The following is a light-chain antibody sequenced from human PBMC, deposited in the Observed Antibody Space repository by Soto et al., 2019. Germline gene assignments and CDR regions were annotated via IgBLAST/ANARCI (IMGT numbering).Light chain of an antibody. CDR3: SSYTSTNTRVV. Sequence: QAVVTQPASVSGTPGQSIIISCTGTNRDVGGYNYVSWYQQHPGKAPKLVISEVSNRPSGVSNRFSGSKSGNTASLTISGLQAEDGADYYCSSYTSTNTRVVFGGGTKLTVL. CDR2: EVS. V-gene: IGLV2-14*01. CDR1: NRDVGGYNY. J-gene: IGLJ2*01.